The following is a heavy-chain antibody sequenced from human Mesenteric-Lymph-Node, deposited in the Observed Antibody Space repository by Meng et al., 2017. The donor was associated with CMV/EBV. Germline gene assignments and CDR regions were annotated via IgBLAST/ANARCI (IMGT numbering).Heavy chain of an antibody. CDR2: IYSGGIT. Sequence: GGSLRLSCVASGFTVSRNYMSWVRQAPGKGLEWVSVIYSGGITYYADIVKGRFTISRDNSKNTLYLQMNSVRAEDTAVYYCARGREGTAMGDIDYWGQGTLVTVSS. J-gene: IGHJ4*02. D-gene: IGHD5-18*01. V-gene: IGHV3-66*02. CDR1: GFTVSRNY. CDR3: ARGREGTAMGDIDY.